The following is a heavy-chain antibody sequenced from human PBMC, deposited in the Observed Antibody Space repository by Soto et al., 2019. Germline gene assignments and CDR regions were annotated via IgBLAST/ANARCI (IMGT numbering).Heavy chain of an antibody. CDR3: TTESFVIVVVPAAISDY. V-gene: IGHV3-15*01. CDR1: GFTFSNAW. J-gene: IGHJ4*02. D-gene: IGHD2-2*02. Sequence: GGSLRLSCAASGFTFSNAWMSWVRQAPGKGLEWVGRIKSKTDGGTTDYAAPVKGRFTISRDDSKNTLYLQMNSLKTEDTAVYYCTTESFVIVVVPAAISDYWGQGTLVTVSS. CDR2: IKSKTDGGTT.